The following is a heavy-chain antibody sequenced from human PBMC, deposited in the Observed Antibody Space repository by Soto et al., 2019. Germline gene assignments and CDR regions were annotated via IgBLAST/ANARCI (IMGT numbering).Heavy chain of an antibody. CDR2: ISGGGGST. V-gene: IGHV3-23*01. CDR1: GFTFSSYA. D-gene: IGHD6-19*01. J-gene: IGHJ3*02. Sequence: GGSLRLSCAASGFTFSSYAMSWVRQAPGKGLEWVSAISGGGGSTYYADSVKGRFTISRDNSKNTLYLQMNSLRAEDTAVYYCAKDLWPHDSGWRDAFDIWGQGTMVTVSS. CDR3: AKDLWPHDSGWRDAFDI.